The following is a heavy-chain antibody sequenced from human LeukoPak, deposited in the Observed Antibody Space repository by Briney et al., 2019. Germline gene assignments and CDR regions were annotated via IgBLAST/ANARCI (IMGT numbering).Heavy chain of an antibody. Sequence: PGGSLRLSYAASGFTFSSYEMNWVRQAPGKGLEWVSYISSSGSTIYYADSVKGRFTISRDNAKNSLYLQMNSLRAEDTAVYYCARAEDSSGYHDAFDIWGQGTMVTVSS. CDR1: GFTFSSYE. V-gene: IGHV3-48*03. CDR3: ARAEDSSGYHDAFDI. CDR2: ISSSGSTI. D-gene: IGHD3-22*01. J-gene: IGHJ3*02.